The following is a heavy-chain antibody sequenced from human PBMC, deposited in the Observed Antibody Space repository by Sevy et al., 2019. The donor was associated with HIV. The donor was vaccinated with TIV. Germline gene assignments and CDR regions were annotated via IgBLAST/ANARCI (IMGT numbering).Heavy chain of an antibody. V-gene: IGHV4-39*01. D-gene: IGHD2-21*01. J-gene: IGHJ4*02. CDR2: MYSSGNT. CDR1: GGSISSSSYD. Sequence: SETLSLTCTVSGGSISSSSYDWGWIRQPPGKGLEWIGGMYSSGNTYYNPSLKSRVTIFVDTSKNQISLKLTSVTAADTAVYYCARQGGIVDRAFDYWGQGTLVTVSS. CDR3: ARQGGIVDRAFDY.